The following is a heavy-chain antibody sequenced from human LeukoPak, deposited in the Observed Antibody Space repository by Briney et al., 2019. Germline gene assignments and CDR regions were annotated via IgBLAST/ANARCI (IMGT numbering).Heavy chain of an antibody. V-gene: IGHV1-69*01. CDR1: GGTFSSYA. CDR2: IIPIFGTA. D-gene: IGHD5-24*01. J-gene: IGHJ4*02. CDR3: AGSPDHDYNHYFDY. Sequence: ASVKVSCKASGGTFSSYAISWVRQAPGQGLEWMGGIIPIFGTANYAQKFQGRVTITADESTSTAYMELSSLRSEDTAVYYCAGSPDHDYNHYFDYWGRGTLVTVSS.